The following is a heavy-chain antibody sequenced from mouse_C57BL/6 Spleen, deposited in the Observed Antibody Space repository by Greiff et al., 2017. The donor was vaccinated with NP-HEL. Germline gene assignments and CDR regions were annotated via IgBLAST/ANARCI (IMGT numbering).Heavy chain of an antibody. CDR1: GYSFTGYY. CDR3: APANWDGYFDV. V-gene: IGHV1-43*01. Sequence: EVKLVESGPELVKPGASVKISCKASGYSFTGYYLHWVKQSSEKSLEWIGEINPSTGGTSYNQKFKGKATLTVDKSSSTAYMQLKSLTSEDSAVYYCAPANWDGYFDVWGTGTTVTVSS. D-gene: IGHD4-1*01. CDR2: INPSTGGT. J-gene: IGHJ1*03.